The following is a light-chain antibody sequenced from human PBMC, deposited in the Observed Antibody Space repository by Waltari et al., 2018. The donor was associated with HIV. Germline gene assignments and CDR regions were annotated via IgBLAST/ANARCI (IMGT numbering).Light chain of an antibody. V-gene: IGKV3-15*01. CDR2: GAS. CDR1: QSVSSN. CDR3: QQYNNWLRT. Sequence: EIVMTQSPATLSVSPGERATLSCRASQSVSSNLAWYQQKPGQAPRLLIYGASTRATGIRARFSGSGSGTEFTLTISSLQSEDFAVYYCQQYNNWLRTFGPGTKVDIK. J-gene: IGKJ3*01.